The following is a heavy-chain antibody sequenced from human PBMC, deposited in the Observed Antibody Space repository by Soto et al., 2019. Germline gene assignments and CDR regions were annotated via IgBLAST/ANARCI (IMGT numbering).Heavy chain of an antibody. D-gene: IGHD3-22*01. V-gene: IGHV3-11*01. J-gene: IGHJ4*02. Sequence: QVQLVESGGGLVKPGGSLRLSCAASGFTFSAYYMSWIRQAPGKGLEWVSYISSDGTIMYYADSVKGRFTSSRDNAMNSLYLQMNSLRAADTAVYFCARDLCYYDSDGYLDYWGQGTLVTVSS. CDR3: ARDLCYYDSDGYLDY. CDR1: GFTFSAYY. CDR2: ISSDGTIM.